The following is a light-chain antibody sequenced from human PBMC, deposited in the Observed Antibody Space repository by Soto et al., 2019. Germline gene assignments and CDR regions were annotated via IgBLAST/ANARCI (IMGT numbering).Light chain of an antibody. CDR2: AAS. J-gene: IGKJ2*01. CDR3: QQSYSFPRT. Sequence: DIPMTQSPSSLSASVGDRVTITCRASQSISTYLNWYQQKPGKAPKVLIYAASSLQSGVPSTFSGSGSGTDFTLTISCLQPEDFATYYCQQSYSFPRTFGQGTKLEIK. CDR1: QSISTY. V-gene: IGKV1-39*01.